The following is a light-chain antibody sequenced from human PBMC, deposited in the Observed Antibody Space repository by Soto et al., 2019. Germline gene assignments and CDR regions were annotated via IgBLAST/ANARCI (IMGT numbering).Light chain of an antibody. Sequence: QSALTQPASVSGSPGQSVTISCTGTSSDIGDYKYVSWYQQYPGKAPKLMIYEVSNRPSGVSNRFSGSKSGNTASLTISGPQSEDEAAYYCTSYASSTALVFGGGTKLTV. V-gene: IGLV2-14*01. CDR1: SSDIGDYKY. CDR2: EVS. J-gene: IGLJ2*01. CDR3: TSYASSTALV.